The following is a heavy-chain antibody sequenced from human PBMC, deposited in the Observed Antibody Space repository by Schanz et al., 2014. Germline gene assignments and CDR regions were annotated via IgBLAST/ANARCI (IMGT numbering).Heavy chain of an antibody. CDR1: GFSLDIFA. CDR2: ISGSGGST. Sequence: EVHLLESGGGLVEPGGSLRLSCATSGFSLDIFAVSWVRQAPGKGLEWVIVISGSGGSTYYADSVRGRFTMSRDNSKNTVHLQMSSLRVEDTAVYYCARVDSSGYFFDNWGQGTRVTVSP. J-gene: IGHJ4*02. V-gene: IGHV3-23*01. D-gene: IGHD3-22*01. CDR3: ARVDSSGYFFDN.